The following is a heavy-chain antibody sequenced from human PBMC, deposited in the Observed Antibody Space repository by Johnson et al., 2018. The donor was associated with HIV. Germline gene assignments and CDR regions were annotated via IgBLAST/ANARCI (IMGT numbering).Heavy chain of an antibody. D-gene: IGHD3-10*01. J-gene: IGHJ3*02. CDR2: ISYDGSNK. CDR3: ARDQTYSFEI. V-gene: IGHV3-30-3*01. Sequence: QVQLVESGGGVVQPGRSLRLSCAASGFTFSSYAMHWVRQAPGTGLEWVAVISYDGSNKYYADSVKGRFTISRDNSKNTLYLQMNSLRAEDTAVYYCARDQTYSFEIWGQGTMVTVSS. CDR1: GFTFSSYA.